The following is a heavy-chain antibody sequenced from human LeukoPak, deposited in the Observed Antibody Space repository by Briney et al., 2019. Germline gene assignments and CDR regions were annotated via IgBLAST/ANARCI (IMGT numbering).Heavy chain of an antibody. Sequence: GGSLRLSCEASGFTFSSYAMSWVRQAPGKGLEWVSSISGSGDRTYYADSVKGRFTISRDNTKNTLFLQMNSLKAEDTALYYCAKDSVVIPAGWFDPWGQGTLVTVSS. CDR2: ISGSGDRT. J-gene: IGHJ5*02. CDR3: AKDSVVIPAGWFDP. V-gene: IGHV3-23*01. D-gene: IGHD2/OR15-2a*01. CDR1: GFTFSSYA.